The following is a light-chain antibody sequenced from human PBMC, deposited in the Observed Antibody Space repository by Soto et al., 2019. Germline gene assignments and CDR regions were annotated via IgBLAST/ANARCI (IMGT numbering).Light chain of an antibody. CDR2: GAS. V-gene: IGKV3-15*01. Sequence: EIVLTQSPATLSVSPGERATLSCRASQSVTSNLAWFQQKPGQAPRLLIHGASTRAAGIPARFSGSGSGTEFTLTISSLQSEDIAVYYCQQYDNRYTFGQGTKLEIK. CDR1: QSVTSN. CDR3: QQYDNRYT. J-gene: IGKJ2*01.